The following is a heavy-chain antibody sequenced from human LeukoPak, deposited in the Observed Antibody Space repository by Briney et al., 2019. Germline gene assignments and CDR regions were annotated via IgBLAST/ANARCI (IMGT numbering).Heavy chain of an antibody. J-gene: IGHJ4*02. D-gene: IGHD3-9*01. V-gene: IGHV4-30-2*01. CDR1: GGSISSGGYS. Sequence: SQTLSLTCAVSGGSISSGGYSWSWIRQPPGKGLEWIGYIYHSGSTYYNPSLKSRVTISVDRSKNQFSLKLSSVTAADTAVYYCARGADILIGYFDYWGQGTLVTVSS. CDR2: IYHSGST. CDR3: ARGADILIGYFDY.